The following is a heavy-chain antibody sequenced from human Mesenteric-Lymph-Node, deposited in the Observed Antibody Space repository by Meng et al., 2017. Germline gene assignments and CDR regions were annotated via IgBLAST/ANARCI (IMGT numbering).Heavy chain of an antibody. D-gene: IGHD2-2*01. J-gene: IGHJ3*02. V-gene: IGHV3-66*02. CDR3: ASFPIVVVPAAISDAFDI. CDR2: IYSGGST. CDR1: GFTVSSNY. Sequence: GGSLRLSCAASGFTVSSNYMSWVRQAPGKGLEWVSVIYSGGSTYYADSVKGRFTISRDNSKNTLYLQMNSLRAEDTAVYYCASFPIVVVPAAISDAFDIWGQGTMVTVSS.